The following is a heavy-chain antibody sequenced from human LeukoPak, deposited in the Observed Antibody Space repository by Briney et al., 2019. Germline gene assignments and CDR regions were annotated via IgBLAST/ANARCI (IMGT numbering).Heavy chain of an antibody. CDR1: GGSISSGDYY. J-gene: IGHJ4*02. V-gene: IGHV4-30-4*01. CDR2: IYYSGST. Sequence: PSETLSLTCTVSGGSISSGDYYWSWIRQPPGKGLEWIGYIYYSGSTYYNPSLKSRVTISVDTSKNQFSLKLSSVTAADTAVYYCASGGGYSGYAVPYWGQGTLVTVSS. D-gene: IGHD5-12*01. CDR3: ASGGGYSGYAVPY.